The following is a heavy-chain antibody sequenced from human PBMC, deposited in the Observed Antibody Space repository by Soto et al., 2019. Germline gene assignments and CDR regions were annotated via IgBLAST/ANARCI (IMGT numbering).Heavy chain of an antibody. D-gene: IGHD6-6*01. CDR2: LRTYDGQT. CDR3: ARDRLHTSSSITFDY. CDR1: GYTFTTYA. J-gene: IGHJ4*02. Sequence: QVQLVQSGAEVKKPGASVKLSCKASGYTFTTYAISWVRQAPGQGLEWMGWLRTYDGQTDYAQNLQGRVTMTTDTSTNTAYTELRSLRSDDPAVYYCARDRLHTSSSITFDYWGQGALVTVSS. V-gene: IGHV1-18*01.